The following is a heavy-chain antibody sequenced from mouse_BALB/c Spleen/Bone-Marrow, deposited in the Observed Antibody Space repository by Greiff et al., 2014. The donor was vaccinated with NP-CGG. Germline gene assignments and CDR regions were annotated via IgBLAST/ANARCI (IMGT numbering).Heavy chain of an antibody. CDR3: ARGDWDEAMDY. CDR1: GFTFSSYA. J-gene: IGHJ4*01. V-gene: IGHV5-9-1*01. Sequence: EVMLVESGGGLVKPGGSLKLSCAASGFTFSSYAMSWVRQTPEKRLEWVATINSGGSYTYHPDSVKGRFTISRDNAKNTLYLQMSSLRSEDTAMYYCARGDWDEAMDYWGQGTSVTVST. D-gene: IGHD4-1*01. CDR2: INSGGSYT.